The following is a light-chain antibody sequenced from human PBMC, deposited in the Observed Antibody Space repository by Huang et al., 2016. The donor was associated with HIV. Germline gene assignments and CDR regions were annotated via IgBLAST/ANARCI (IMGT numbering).Light chain of an antibody. CDR2: WAS. V-gene: IGKV4-1*01. CDR3: QQYYTTPPVT. J-gene: IGKJ5*01. CDR1: QSVLYRSDNKNY. Sequence: DIVMTQSPASLAVSLGERATINCKSSQSVLYRSDNKNYLAWYQQKPGQPPKLLIYWASTRESGVPDRFSGSGSGTDFTLTISSLQAEDVAVYYCQQYYTTPPVTFGQGTQLEIK.